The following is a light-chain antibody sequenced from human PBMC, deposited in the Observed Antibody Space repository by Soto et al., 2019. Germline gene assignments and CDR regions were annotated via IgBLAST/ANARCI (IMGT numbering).Light chain of an antibody. CDR2: GAS. Sequence: EIVMTQSPATLSVSPGERATLSCRASQNVISNYLAWYQHKPGQAPRLLTYGASSRATGFPDRFSGSGSGTDLTITISSLEPEDFEVYYCQQRSNWPWTFGQGTKVDIK. V-gene: IGKV3D-20*02. CDR1: QNVISNY. J-gene: IGKJ1*01. CDR3: QQRSNWPWT.